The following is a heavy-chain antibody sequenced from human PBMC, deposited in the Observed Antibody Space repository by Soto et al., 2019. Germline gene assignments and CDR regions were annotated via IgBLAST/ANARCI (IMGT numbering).Heavy chain of an antibody. D-gene: IGHD5-18*01. CDR1: GGSFSGYY. CDR3: ARSGYSYGCMDV. V-gene: IGHV4-34*01. J-gene: IGHJ6*02. CDR2: INHSGST. Sequence: KTSETLSLTCAVYGGSFSGYYWSWIRQPPGKGLEWIGEINHSGSTNYNPSLESRVTISVDTSKNQFSLKLSSVTAADTAVYYCARSGYSYGCMDVWGQGTTVTVS.